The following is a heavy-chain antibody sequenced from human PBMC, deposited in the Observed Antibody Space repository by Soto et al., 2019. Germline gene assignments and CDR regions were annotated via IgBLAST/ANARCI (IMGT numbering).Heavy chain of an antibody. CDR2: ISYDGSNK. Sequence: QPGGSLRLSCAASGFTFSSYGMHWVRQAPGKGLEWVAVISYDGSNKYYADSVKGRFTISRDNSKNTLYLQMNSLRAEDTAVYYCAKGVVVTATSYYFDYWGQGTLVTVSS. CDR1: GFTFSSYG. V-gene: IGHV3-30*18. CDR3: AKGVVVTATSYYFDY. D-gene: IGHD2-21*02. J-gene: IGHJ4*02.